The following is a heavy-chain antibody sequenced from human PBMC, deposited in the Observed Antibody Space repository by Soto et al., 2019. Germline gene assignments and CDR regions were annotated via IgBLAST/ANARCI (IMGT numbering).Heavy chain of an antibody. CDR2: INAGNGNT. D-gene: IGHD3-22*01. Sequence: GASVKVSCKASGYTFTSYAMHWVRQAPGQRLEWMGWINAGNGNTKYSQKFQGRVTITRDTSASTAYMELSSLRSEDTAVYYCASPERNYYDSSGYYYLYYYYGMDVWGQGTTVTVSS. J-gene: IGHJ6*02. CDR1: GYTFTSYA. V-gene: IGHV1-3*01. CDR3: ASPERNYYDSSGYYYLYYYYGMDV.